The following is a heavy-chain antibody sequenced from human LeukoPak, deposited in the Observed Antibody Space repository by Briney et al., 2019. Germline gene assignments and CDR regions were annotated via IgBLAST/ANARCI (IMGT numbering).Heavy chain of an antibody. CDR1: GFTVSSNY. CDR2: IYSGGST. Sequence: GGSLRLSCAVSGFTVSSNYMSWVRQAPGKGLEWVSLIYSGGSTYYADSVKGRFTFSRDNSKNTLYLQMNSLRAEDTAVYYCAQWGSSSPRAFDIWGQGTMVTVSS. V-gene: IGHV3-53*01. D-gene: IGHD6-13*01. J-gene: IGHJ3*02. CDR3: AQWGSSSPRAFDI.